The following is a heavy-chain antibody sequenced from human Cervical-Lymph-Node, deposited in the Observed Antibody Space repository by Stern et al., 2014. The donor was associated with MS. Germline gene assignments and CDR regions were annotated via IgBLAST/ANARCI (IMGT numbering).Heavy chain of an antibody. V-gene: IGHV1-69*01. Sequence: DQLVESGAELQKPGSSVKVSCRASGGTFSSSDISRVRQAPGQGLEWMGGIIRIIGTANYAQKYQGRVTITADESTSTAYMELSSLRSEDTAIYYCALGGFGHYFEYWGQGTLVTVSS. J-gene: IGHJ4*02. CDR3: ALGGFGHYFEY. CDR2: IIRIIGTA. D-gene: IGHD3-10*01. CDR1: GGTFSSSD.